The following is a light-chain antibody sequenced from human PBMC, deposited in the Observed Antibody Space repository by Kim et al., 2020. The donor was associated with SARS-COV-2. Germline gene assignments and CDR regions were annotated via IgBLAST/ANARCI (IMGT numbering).Light chain of an antibody. V-gene: IGKV3-20*01. CDR3: HQYIRSPYS. J-gene: IGKJ2*03. Sequence: LSPRESATRSCRAKQRISSNYLAWYQHKPGQSPRLLIHDASNRATGIPDRFSGSGSGTDFTLTISRLEPEDFAVYYCHQYIRSPYSFGQGTKLEI. CDR2: DAS. CDR1: QRISSNY.